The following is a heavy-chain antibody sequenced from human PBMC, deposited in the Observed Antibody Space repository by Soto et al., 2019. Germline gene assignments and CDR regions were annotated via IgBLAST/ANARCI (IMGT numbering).Heavy chain of an antibody. V-gene: IGHV1-8*01. J-gene: IGHJ4*02. Sequence: VASVKVSCKASGYTFTSYDINWVRQATGQGLEWMGWMNPNSGNTGYAQKFQGRVTMTRNTSISTAYMELSSLRSEDTAVYYCARTFMVRGVIMGYWGQGTLVTVSS. D-gene: IGHD3-10*01. CDR3: ARTFMVRGVIMGY. CDR1: GYTFTSYD. CDR2: MNPNSGNT.